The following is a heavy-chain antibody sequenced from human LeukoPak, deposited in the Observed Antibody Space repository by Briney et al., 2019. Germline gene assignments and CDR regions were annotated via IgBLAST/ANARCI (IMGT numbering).Heavy chain of an antibody. CDR2: INHSGST. Sequence: SETLSLTCAVYGGSFSGYYWSWIRQPPGKGLEWIGEINHSGSTNYNPSLKSRVTISVDTPKNQFSLKLSSVTAADTAVYYCARGRGQLWLLPYRTTHPYFDYWGQGTLVTVSS. CDR1: GGSFSGYY. CDR3: ARGRGQLWLLPYRTTHPYFDY. D-gene: IGHD5-18*01. V-gene: IGHV4-34*01. J-gene: IGHJ4*02.